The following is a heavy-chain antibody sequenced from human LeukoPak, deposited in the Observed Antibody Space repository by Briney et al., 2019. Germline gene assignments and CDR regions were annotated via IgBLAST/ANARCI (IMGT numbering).Heavy chain of an antibody. CDR3: AKDKGVGATFYFGYKDV. V-gene: IGHV3-23*01. Sequence: GGSLRLSCAASGFTFRSYAMSWVRQAPWKGLEWVSAISGSGGSTYYADSVKGRFTISRDNSKNTLYLQMNSLRAEDTAVYYCAKDKGVGATFYFGYKDVWGKGTTVTVSS. J-gene: IGHJ6*03. D-gene: IGHD1-26*01. CDR1: GFTFRSYA. CDR2: ISGSGGST.